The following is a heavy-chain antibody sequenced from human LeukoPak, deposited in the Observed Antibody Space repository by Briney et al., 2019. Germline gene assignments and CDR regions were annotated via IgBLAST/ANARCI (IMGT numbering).Heavy chain of an antibody. CDR2: INNDGTEK. J-gene: IGHJ3*02. V-gene: IGHV3-74*01. Sequence: PGGSLRLSCAASGFTFSTYWMHWVRHAPGKGLVWVSRINNDGTEKVYADSVKGRFTISRDNAKNTVYLQMNSLRVEDTAVYYCARMYYDFWSGYYSLDAFDIWGQGTMVTVSS. D-gene: IGHD3-3*01. CDR3: ARMYYDFWSGYYSLDAFDI. CDR1: GFTFSTYW.